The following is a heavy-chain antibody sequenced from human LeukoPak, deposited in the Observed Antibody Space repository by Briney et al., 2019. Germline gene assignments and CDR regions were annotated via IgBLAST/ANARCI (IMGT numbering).Heavy chain of an antibody. Sequence: PGGSLRLSCAVSGFTFSNYWMSWVRQAPGKGLEKVANIMQDGSEKYYVDSVKGRFTISRDNAKNSLYLQMNSLRAEDTAVYYCARVCSGGSCRDYWGQGTLVTVSS. CDR1: GFTFSNYW. V-gene: IGHV3-7*01. CDR3: ARVCSGGSCRDY. J-gene: IGHJ4*02. D-gene: IGHD2-15*01. CDR2: IMQDGSEK.